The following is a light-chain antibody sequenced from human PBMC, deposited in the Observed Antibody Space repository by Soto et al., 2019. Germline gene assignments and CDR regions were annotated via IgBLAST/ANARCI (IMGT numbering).Light chain of an antibody. Sequence: DIQMTQSPSSLSASVGDRVTITCRASQSISSYLNWYQQKPGKAPKLLIYAASSLQSGVPSRFSGSGSGTDFTLTISSLQPEDFATYYCQQSYIRDTFGQGTKLEIK. J-gene: IGKJ2*01. V-gene: IGKV1-39*01. CDR1: QSISSY. CDR3: QQSYIRDT. CDR2: AAS.